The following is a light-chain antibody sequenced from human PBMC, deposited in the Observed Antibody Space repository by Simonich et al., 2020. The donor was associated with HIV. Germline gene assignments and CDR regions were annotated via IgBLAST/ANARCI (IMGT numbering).Light chain of an antibody. CDR2: DAS. V-gene: IGKV3-11*01. Sequence: EIVLTQSPATLSLSPGERATLSCMASQSVSSFLAWYQQKPGQAPRLLIYDASNRATGIPARFSGSGSRTDFTLTISSLEPEDFAVYYCQQYGSSPYTFGQGTKLEIK. J-gene: IGKJ2*01. CDR1: QSVSSF. CDR3: QQYGSSPYT.